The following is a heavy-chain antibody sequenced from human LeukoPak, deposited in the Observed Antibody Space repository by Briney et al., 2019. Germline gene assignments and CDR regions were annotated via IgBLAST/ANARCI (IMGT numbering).Heavy chain of an antibody. Sequence: GGSLRLSCAASGFTFDDYGMSWVHQAPAKGLEWVSGINWNGGRTGYADSVKGRFTISRDNAKNSLYLQMNSLRAEDTALYYCARDPYDSSGYRTYYFDYWGQGTLVTVSS. CDR2: INWNGGRT. D-gene: IGHD3-22*01. V-gene: IGHV3-20*04. CDR1: GFTFDDYG. J-gene: IGHJ4*02. CDR3: ARDPYDSSGYRTYYFDY.